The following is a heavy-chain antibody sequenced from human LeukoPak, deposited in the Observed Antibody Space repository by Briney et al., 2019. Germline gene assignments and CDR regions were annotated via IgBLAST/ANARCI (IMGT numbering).Heavy chain of an antibody. CDR1: GFTFSSYW. V-gene: IGHV3-7*01. J-gene: IGHJ3*02. CDR2: IKQDGSEK. CDR3: ARVASSWYDVRLDAFDI. D-gene: IGHD6-13*01. Sequence: GGSLRLSCAASGFTFSSYWMSWVRQAPGKGLEWVANIKQDGSEKYYVDSVKGRFTISRDNAKNSLYLQMNSLRAEDTAVYYCARVASSWYDVRLDAFDIWGQGTMVTVSS.